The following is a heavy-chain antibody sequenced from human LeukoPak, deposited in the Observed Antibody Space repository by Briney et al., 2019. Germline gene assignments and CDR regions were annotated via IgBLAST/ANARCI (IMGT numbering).Heavy chain of an antibody. Sequence: SQTLSLTCTVSGVSISSGGYYWNWIRQHPGKGLEWIGYIYYSGSTYYNPSLKSRVTISVDTSKNQFSLKLSSVTAADTAVYYCAREGSYDFWSGYYPLPGWFDPWGQGTLVTVSS. D-gene: IGHD3-3*01. J-gene: IGHJ5*02. CDR3: AREGSYDFWSGYYPLPGWFDP. CDR2: IYYSGST. V-gene: IGHV4-31*03. CDR1: GVSISSGGYY.